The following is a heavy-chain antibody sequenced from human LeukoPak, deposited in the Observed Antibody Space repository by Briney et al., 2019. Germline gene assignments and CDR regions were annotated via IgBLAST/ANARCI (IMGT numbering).Heavy chain of an antibody. CDR1: GFTFSDYG. CDR2: IWYDGSNK. V-gene: IGHV3-33*06. Sequence: GKSLRLSCAASGFTFSDYGMHWVRQAPGKGLEWVAIIWYDGSNKHYADSVKGRFTISRDNSKNTLYLQMNSLRAEDTAIYYCAKDFVIATTGGDAFDIWGQGTMVTVSS. CDR3: AKDFVIATTGGDAFDI. D-gene: IGHD6-13*01. J-gene: IGHJ3*02.